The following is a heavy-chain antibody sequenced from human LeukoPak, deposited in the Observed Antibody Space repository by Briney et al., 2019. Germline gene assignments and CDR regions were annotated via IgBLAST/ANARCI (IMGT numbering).Heavy chain of an antibody. D-gene: IGHD3-10*01. CDR2: IYYSGST. J-gene: IGHJ5*02. CDR1: GDSISNYY. CDR3: AREDYYRSGNYYYSWFDP. V-gene: IGHV4-59*01. Sequence: PSETLSLTCTVSGDSISNYYWSWIRQPPGKGLEWIGYIYYSGSTKSNPSLKSRVTVSLDTYKNQFSLKLTSVTAADTAIYYCAREDYYRSGNYYYSWFDPWGQGTLVTVSS.